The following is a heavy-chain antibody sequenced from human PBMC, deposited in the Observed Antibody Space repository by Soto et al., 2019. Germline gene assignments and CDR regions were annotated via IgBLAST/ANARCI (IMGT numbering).Heavy chain of an antibody. CDR3: ARRIVATETFDY. CDR2: IYYAGST. V-gene: IGHV4-61*01. Sequence: SERPALSCTVCGGSVWSSNDYWSWNQQTPGRGLEWIGVIYYAGSTKYNPSLNSRVTISVDTSKNQFSLTVTSVTAADTAVYYCARRIVATETFDYWGQRTLVTVSS. D-gene: IGHD5-12*01. J-gene: IGHJ4*02. CDR1: GGSVWSSNDY.